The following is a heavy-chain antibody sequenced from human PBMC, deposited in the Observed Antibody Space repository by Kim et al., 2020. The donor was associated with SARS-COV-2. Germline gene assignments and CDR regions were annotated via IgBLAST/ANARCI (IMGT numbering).Heavy chain of an antibody. CDR3: ARDKDVAADS. D-gene: IGHD6-13*01. J-gene: IGHJ4*02. CDR2: IDPNTGGT. CDR1: GYTFTGYY. Sequence: ASVKVSCKASGYTFTGYYIQWVRQAPGQGLEWMGRIDPNTGGTNYAYNFRGRVTMTRDTSITTSYMELNGLTSDDTALYYCARDKDVAADSWGQGTLVTV. V-gene: IGHV1-2*06.